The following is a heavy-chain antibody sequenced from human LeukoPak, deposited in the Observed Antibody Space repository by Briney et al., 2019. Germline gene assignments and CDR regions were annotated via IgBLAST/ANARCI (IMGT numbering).Heavy chain of an antibody. CDR3: ARRLMDGGSSTSCYTGRLCDY. V-gene: IGHV1-8*03. CDR2: MNPNSGNT. CDR1: GYTFTSYD. J-gene: IGHJ4*02. D-gene: IGHD2-2*02. Sequence: GASVKVSCKASGYTFTSYDINWVQQATGQGLEWMGWMNPNSGNTGYAQKFQGRVTITRNTSISTAYMELSSLRSEDTAVYYCARRLMDGGSSTSCYTGRLCDYWGQGTLVTVSS.